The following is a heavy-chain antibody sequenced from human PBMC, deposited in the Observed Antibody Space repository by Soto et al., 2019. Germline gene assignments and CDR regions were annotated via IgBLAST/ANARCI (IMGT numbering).Heavy chain of an antibody. J-gene: IGHJ6*02. D-gene: IGHD5-12*01. V-gene: IGHV3-30*18. CDR1: GFTFSSYG. CDR2: ISYDGSNK. CDR3: AKDLVATINPKGMDV. Sequence: QVQLVESGGGVVQPGRSLRLSCAASGFTFSSYGMHWVRQAPGKGLEWVAVISYDGSNKYYADSVKGRFTISRDNSKNTLYLQMNSLRAEDTAVYYCAKDLVATINPKGMDVWGQGTTVTVSS.